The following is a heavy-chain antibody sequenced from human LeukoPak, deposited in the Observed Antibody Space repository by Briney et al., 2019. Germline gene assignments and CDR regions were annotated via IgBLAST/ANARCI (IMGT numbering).Heavy chain of an antibody. CDR2: ISAYNGNT. D-gene: IGHD3-22*01. V-gene: IGHV1-18*01. CDR1: GYTFTSYG. Sequence: GASVKVSCKASGYTFTSYGISWVRQAPGQGLEWMGWISAYNGNTDYAQKLQGRVTMTTDTSTSTAYMELRSLRSDDTAVYYCARVGMGYYDSSGLDPWGQGTLVTVSS. J-gene: IGHJ5*02. CDR3: ARVGMGYYDSSGLDP.